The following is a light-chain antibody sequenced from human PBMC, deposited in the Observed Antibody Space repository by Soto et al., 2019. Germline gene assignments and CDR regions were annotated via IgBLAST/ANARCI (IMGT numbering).Light chain of an antibody. Sequence: DIQMTQSPSSLSTSVGDRVTITCRASQSISNYLAWYQQKPGKVPKLLIYAASTLQSGVQSRFSGSGSGTDFTLTISSLQPEDVATYYRQKYNSAPRAFGQGTKVDIK. J-gene: IGKJ1*01. CDR1: QSISNY. V-gene: IGKV1-27*01. CDR3: QKYNSAPRA. CDR2: AAS.